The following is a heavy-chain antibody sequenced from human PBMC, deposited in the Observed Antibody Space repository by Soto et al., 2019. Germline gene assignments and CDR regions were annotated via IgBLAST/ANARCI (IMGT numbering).Heavy chain of an antibody. CDR2: IWYDGSNK. CDR1: GFTFSSYG. D-gene: IGHD1-26*01. Sequence: QVQLVESGGGVVQPGRSLRLSCAASGFTFSSYGMHWVRQAPGTALEWVAVIWYDGSNKYYADSVKGRFTISRDNSKNTLYRQRNSLTAEDTAVYYCARGMGGSDYYYGMDVWGQGTTVTVSS. CDR3: ARGMGGSDYYYGMDV. V-gene: IGHV3-33*01. J-gene: IGHJ6*02.